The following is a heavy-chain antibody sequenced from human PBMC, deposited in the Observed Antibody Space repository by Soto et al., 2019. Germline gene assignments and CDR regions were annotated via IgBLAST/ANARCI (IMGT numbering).Heavy chain of an antibody. Sequence: QLQLQESGPGLVKPSETLSLTCTVSGGSIRSTTYYWGWIRQPPGKGLEWIGSIHYSGSTYYNPSLKGRVTISVDMSKNQVSLKLSSVTAADTAVYYCATHSCNVDPWGQGTLVTVSS. D-gene: IGHD2-15*01. CDR1: GGSIRSTTYY. J-gene: IGHJ5*01. CDR2: IHYSGST. V-gene: IGHV4-39*01. CDR3: ATHSCNVDP.